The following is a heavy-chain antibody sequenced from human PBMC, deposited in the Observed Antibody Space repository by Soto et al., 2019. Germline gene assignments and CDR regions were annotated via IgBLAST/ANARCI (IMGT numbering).Heavy chain of an antibody. J-gene: IGHJ6*02. CDR1: GGSVSTGMKY. D-gene: IGHD3-10*01. CDR3: MKAHESGDFLGMSV. CDR2: MYKTGET. Sequence: SETLSLTCTVSGGSVSTGMKYWGWVRQPPGKALEFIGYMYKTGETLLNSSLRSRVTLSMETSKNQFSLTLSSVTAADTAVYFCMKAHESGDFLGMSVWGPGTTVTVSS. V-gene: IGHV4-61*01.